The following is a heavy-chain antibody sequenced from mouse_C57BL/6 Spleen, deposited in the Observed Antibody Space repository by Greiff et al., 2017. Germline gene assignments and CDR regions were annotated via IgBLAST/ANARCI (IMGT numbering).Heavy chain of an antibody. V-gene: IGHV10-1*01. Sequence: EVHLVESGGGLVQPKGSLKLSCAASGFSFNTYAMNWVRQAPGKGLEWVARIRSKSNNYATYYDDSVKDRFTISRDELESMLYLQMNNMKTEDSAMYYCVRQDDYEAMDYWGQGTSVTVSS. CDR1: GFSFNTYA. J-gene: IGHJ4*01. CDR2: IRSKSNNYAT. CDR3: VRQDDYEAMDY.